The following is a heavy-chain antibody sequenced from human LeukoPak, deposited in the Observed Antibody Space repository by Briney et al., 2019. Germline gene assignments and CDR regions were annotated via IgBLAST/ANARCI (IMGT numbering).Heavy chain of an antibody. CDR3: ARDAYCTNGVCPFDY. Sequence: SETLSLTCTVSGGSINGHYWTWIRQPPGKGLEWIGQIHYSGRADYNPSLKRRVTISVDTSKNQISLNLNSVTAADTAVYYCARDAYCTNGVCPFDYWGQGTLVTVSS. V-gene: IGHV4-59*11. CDR2: IHYSGRA. J-gene: IGHJ4*02. D-gene: IGHD2-8*01. CDR1: GGSINGHY.